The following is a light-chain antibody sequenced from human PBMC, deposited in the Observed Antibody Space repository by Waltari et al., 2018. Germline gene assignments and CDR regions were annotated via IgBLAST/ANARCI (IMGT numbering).Light chain of an antibody. CDR1: QSVLYTNNKNY. V-gene: IGKV4-1*01. J-gene: IGKJ5*01. CDR3: QQFYTTPMT. CDR2: WAS. Sequence: IVMTQSPDSLAVSLGERATITCKSSQSVLYTNNKNYLGWYQQKPGQPPKLLIDWASARESGVPDRFSGSESETDFTHTVSSLQAEDVAVYYCQQFYTTPMTFGRGTRLEIE.